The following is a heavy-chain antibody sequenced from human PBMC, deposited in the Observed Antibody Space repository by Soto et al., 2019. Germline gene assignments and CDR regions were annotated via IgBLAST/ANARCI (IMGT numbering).Heavy chain of an antibody. D-gene: IGHD3-16*02. J-gene: IGHJ3*02. V-gene: IGHV3-53*01. CDR3: ARDIVRLGDLSLGGFDI. Sequence: EVQLVESGGGLIQPGGSLRLSCEASGFNVGDKFMNWVRQAPGKGLEWVSVLYIDDSTYYADSVKGRFTISRDKSKNTLYLQTNSLRAEDTAVYYCARDIVRLGDLSLGGFDIWGQGTMVTVSA. CDR2: LYIDDST. CDR1: GFNVGDKF.